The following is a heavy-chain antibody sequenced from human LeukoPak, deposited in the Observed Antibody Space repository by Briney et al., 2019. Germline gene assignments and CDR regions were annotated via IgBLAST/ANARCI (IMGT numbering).Heavy chain of an antibody. J-gene: IGHJ6*03. V-gene: IGHV3-48*01. D-gene: IGHD6-6*01. CDR2: ISSSGSII. CDR3: ARVGTSDSSSSFMDV. CDR1: GFTFSSYS. Sequence: GGSLRLSCAASGFTFSSYSMNWVRQAPGKGLEWVSYISSSGSIIYYADSVKGRFTISRGNAKNSLYLQMNSLRAEDTAVYYCARVGTSDSSSSFMDVWGKGTTVTVSS.